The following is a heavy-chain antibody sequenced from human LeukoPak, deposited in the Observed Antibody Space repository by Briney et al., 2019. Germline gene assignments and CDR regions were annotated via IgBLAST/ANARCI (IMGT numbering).Heavy chain of an antibody. D-gene: IGHD6-13*01. CDR3: ASIAAAAQTFDY. V-gene: IGHV4-34*01. J-gene: IGHJ4*02. CDR1: GGSFSGYY. CDR2: INHRGST. Sequence: SETLSLTCAVYGGSFSGYYWSWIRQSPGKGLEWIGEINHRGSTNYNPSLRSRVTVSVDTSKNQFSLKLSPVTAADTAVYYCASIAAAAQTFDYWGQGTLVTVSS.